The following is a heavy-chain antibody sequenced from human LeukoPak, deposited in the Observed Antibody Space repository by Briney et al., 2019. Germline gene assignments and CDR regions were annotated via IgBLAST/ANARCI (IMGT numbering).Heavy chain of an antibody. CDR3: AHRPIAAAGIGFDY. CDR1: GFSLSTSGVG. D-gene: IGHD6-13*01. V-gene: IGHV2-5*01. Sequence: SGPTLVKPTQTLTLTCTFSGFSLSTSGVGMGWIRQPPGKALEWLALIYWNDDKRYSPSLKSRLTITKDTSKNQVVLTMTNMDPVDTATYYCAHRPIAAAGIGFDYWGQGTLVTVSS. CDR2: IYWNDDK. J-gene: IGHJ4*02.